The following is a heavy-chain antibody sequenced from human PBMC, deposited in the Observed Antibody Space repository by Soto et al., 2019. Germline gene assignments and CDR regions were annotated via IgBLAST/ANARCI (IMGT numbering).Heavy chain of an antibody. Sequence: QVQLVQSGAEVKKPGSSVKVSCKASGGTFSSYAISWVRQAPGQGLEWMGGIIPIFGTASYAQKFQGRVTITADKGTSTAYMGLSSLRSEDTAVYYCAGPQWLEGGYYFDYWGQGTLVTVSS. V-gene: IGHV1-69*06. CDR2: IIPIFGTA. J-gene: IGHJ4*02. D-gene: IGHD6-19*01. CDR3: AGPQWLEGGYYFDY. CDR1: GGTFSSYA.